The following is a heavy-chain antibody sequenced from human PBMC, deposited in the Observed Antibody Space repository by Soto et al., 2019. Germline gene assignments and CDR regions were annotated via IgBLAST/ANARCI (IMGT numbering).Heavy chain of an antibody. CDR3: AMTVSTLDNWFDP. Sequence: QVQLQESGPGLVRPSETLSLTCTVSGVSIRSNYWSWIRQPPGKGLEWIGQIYYSGSTKYNPSLKSRVTISAVRSKNQVSLKLSSVTVEDTAVYFCAMTVSTLDNWFDPWGQGTLVTVSS. D-gene: IGHD3-16*01. J-gene: IGHJ5*02. CDR1: GVSIRSNY. V-gene: IGHV4-59*08. CDR2: IYYSGST.